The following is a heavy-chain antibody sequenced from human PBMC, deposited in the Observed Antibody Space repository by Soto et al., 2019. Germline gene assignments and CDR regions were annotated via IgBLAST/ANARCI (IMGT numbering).Heavy chain of an antibody. J-gene: IGHJ3*02. D-gene: IGHD6-13*01. CDR3: ARDLLYSTRSTVRFDI. Sequence: VQLVQSGVEVKKPGASVKVSCKASGYTFTSRGISWVRQAPGQGLEWMGWINTYNGNTNYAQKVQGRVTMTTETSTSTAYMELRSLRSDDTAVYYCARDLLYSTRSTVRFDIWGQGTMLTVSS. V-gene: IGHV1-18*01. CDR1: GYTFTSRG. CDR2: INTYNGNT.